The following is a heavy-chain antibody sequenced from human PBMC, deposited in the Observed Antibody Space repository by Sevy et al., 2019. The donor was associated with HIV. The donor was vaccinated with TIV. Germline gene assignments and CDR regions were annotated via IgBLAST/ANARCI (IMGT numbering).Heavy chain of an antibody. Sequence: GGSLRLSCAASGFTFSSYWMSWVRQAPGKGLEWVANINQDGSEKHYGDSGKGRVTISRDSSRNSLFLQVHSLRVEDTALYYCARDCKDDYNYGLEEMMAYWGQGTLVTVSS. CDR2: INQDGSEK. J-gene: IGHJ4*02. CDR3: ARDCKDDYNYGLEEMMAY. D-gene: IGHD3-16*01. V-gene: IGHV3-7*01. CDR1: GFTFSSYW.